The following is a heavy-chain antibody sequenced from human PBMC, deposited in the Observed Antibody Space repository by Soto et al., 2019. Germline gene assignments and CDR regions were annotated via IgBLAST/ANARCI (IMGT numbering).Heavy chain of an antibody. CDR3: ARESEDLTSNFDY. CDR2: INSTTNYI. CDR1: GFTFNNYS. V-gene: IGHV3-21*06. Sequence: PGGSLTLACVVSGFTFNNYSMNWVRQAPGKGLEWVSSINSTTNYIYYGDSMKGRFTISRDNAQNSLYLEMNSLRAEYTAVYYCARESEDLTSNFDYWGQGTQVTVSS. J-gene: IGHJ4*02.